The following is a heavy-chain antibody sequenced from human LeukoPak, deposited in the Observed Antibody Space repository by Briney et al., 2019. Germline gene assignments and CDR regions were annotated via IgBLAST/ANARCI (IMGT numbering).Heavy chain of an antibody. J-gene: IGHJ5*02. V-gene: IGHV3-23*01. CDR3: AKDRWFYP. CDR1: GFSFSSYA. CDR2: ISGSGGNI. Sequence: PGGCLRLACAASGFSFSSYAVSWVRQPPGKGVGWVSAISGSGGNIYYADSVKGRFTISRDKSNNTLYLQMNSLRAEDTAVYYCAKDRWFYPWGQGTLVTVSS.